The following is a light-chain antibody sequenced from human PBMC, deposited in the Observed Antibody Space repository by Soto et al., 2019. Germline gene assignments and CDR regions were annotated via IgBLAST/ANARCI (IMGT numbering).Light chain of an antibody. V-gene: IGKV1-5*03. J-gene: IGKJ1*01. CDR3: QQYNSYSPAT. CDR2: EAS. CDR1: QNVNIW. Sequence: DSQMTQSPSTLSGSVGDRVTITCRASQNVNIWLTWYQQRPGKAPKLLIYEASNLESGVPSRFSGSGSGTEFTLTISSLQPDDFATYYCQQYNSYSPATFGQGTKVDI.